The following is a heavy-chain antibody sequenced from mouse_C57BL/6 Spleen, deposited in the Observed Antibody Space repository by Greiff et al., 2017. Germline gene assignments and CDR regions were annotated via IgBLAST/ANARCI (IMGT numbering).Heavy chain of an antibody. V-gene: IGHV5-17*01. Sequence: EVKLMESGGGLVKPGGSLKLSCAASGFTFSDYGMHWVRPAPEKGLEWVAYISSGRSTIYYADTVKGRFTISRDNAKNTLFMQMTSLRSEVSAIYYCARPDGYFWFAYWGQGTLVTVSA. CDR1: GFTFSDYG. CDR3: ARPDGYFWFAY. D-gene: IGHD2-3*01. CDR2: ISSGRSTI. J-gene: IGHJ3*01.